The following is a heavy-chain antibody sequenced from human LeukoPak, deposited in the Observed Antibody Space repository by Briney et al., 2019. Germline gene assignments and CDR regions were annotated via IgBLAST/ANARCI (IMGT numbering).Heavy chain of an antibody. CDR3: ARGHFWSGDYTDAFDV. D-gene: IGHD3-3*02. J-gene: IGHJ3*01. CDR1: GFTFNNYW. Sequence: PGGSLRLSCAASGFTFNNYWMSWVRQAPGKGLEWVANIKPDGSEQYCVDSVKGRFSISRDNVRNALYLQMNSLRVGDTALCYCARGHFWSGDYTDAFDVWGQGTMVTVSS. V-gene: IGHV3-7*04. CDR2: IKPDGSEQ.